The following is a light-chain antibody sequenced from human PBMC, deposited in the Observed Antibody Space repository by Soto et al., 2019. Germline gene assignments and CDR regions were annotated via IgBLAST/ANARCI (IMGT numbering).Light chain of an antibody. J-gene: IGLJ2*01. CDR1: SSNIGSNY. Sequence: QAVVTQPPSASGTPGQRVTISCSGSSSNIGSNYVYWYQQLPGTAPKLLIYRNNQQPSGVPDRFSGSKSGTSASLAISGLRSEDEADNYCAAWDDSLRGVVFGGGTKLTVL. V-gene: IGLV1-47*01. CDR2: RNN. CDR3: AAWDDSLRGVV.